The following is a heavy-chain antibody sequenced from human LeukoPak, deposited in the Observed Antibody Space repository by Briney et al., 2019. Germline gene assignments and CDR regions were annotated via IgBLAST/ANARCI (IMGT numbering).Heavy chain of an antibody. CDR3: ARPYYYGSGSYDY. CDR1: GGSISSYY. V-gene: IGHV4-34*01. D-gene: IGHD3-10*01. CDR2: INHSGST. Sequence: SEALSLTCTVSGGSISSYYWSWIRQPPGKGLEWIGEINHSGSTNYNPSLKSRVTISVDTSKNQFSLKLSSVTAADTAVYYCARPYYYGSGSYDYWGQGTLVTVSS. J-gene: IGHJ4*02.